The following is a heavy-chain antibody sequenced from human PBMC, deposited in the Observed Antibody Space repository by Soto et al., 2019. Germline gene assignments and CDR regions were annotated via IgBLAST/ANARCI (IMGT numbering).Heavy chain of an antibody. J-gene: IGHJ4*02. D-gene: IGHD1-1*01. CDR2: IYYSGST. CDR3: ARRYGYSFDY. Sequence: QVQLQESGPGLVKPSETLSLTCTVSGGSISSYYWSWIRQPPGKGLEWIGYIYYSGSTNHNPSLKSRVTISVDTSKNQFSLKLSSVTGADTAVYFCARRYGYSFDYWGQGTLVTVSS. CDR1: GGSISSYY. V-gene: IGHV4-59*08.